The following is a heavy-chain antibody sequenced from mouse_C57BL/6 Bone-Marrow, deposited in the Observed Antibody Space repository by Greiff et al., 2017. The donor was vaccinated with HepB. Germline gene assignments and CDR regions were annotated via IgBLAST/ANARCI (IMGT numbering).Heavy chain of an antibody. Sequence: QVQLQQSGAELARPGASVKLSCKASGYTFTSYGIRWVKQRTGQGLEWIGEIYPRSGNTYYNEKFKGKATLTADKSSSTAYMELRSLTSEDSAVYFCAKSVAYYGCGYWFAYWGRGTGITVTA. CDR3: AKSVAYYGCGYWFAY. D-gene: IGHD1-1*01. V-gene: IGHV1-81*01. CDR1: GYTFTSYG. J-gene: IGHJ3*01. CDR2: IYPRSGNT.